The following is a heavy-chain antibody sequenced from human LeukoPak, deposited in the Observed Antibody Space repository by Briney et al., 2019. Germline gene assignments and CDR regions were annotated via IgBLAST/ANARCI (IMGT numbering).Heavy chain of an antibody. D-gene: IGHD6-19*01. CDR1: GFMFSSHN. CDR2: LSSSGSTI. J-gene: IGHJ4*02. Sequence: GGSLRLSCVASGFMFSSHNMNWVRQAPGKGLEWISYLSSSGSTIYYEDSVQGRFTISRDNAKKSLYLQMDSLRAEDTAVYYCARANGWYLRNYFDYWGQGILVTVSS. V-gene: IGHV3-48*01. CDR3: ARANGWYLRNYFDY.